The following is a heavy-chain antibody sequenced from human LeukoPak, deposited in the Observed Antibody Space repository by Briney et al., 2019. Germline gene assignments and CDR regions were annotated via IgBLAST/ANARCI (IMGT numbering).Heavy chain of an antibody. Sequence: TGGSLRLSCVASGFIIGSYWMSWVRQAPGKGLEYVSAISSNGGSTYYANSVKGRFTISRDNSKNTLYLQMGSLRAEDMAVYYCARATPSYGDYSFDYWGQGTLVTVSS. J-gene: IGHJ4*02. CDR1: GFIIGSYW. CDR3: ARATPSYGDYSFDY. D-gene: IGHD4-17*01. V-gene: IGHV3-64*01. CDR2: ISSNGGST.